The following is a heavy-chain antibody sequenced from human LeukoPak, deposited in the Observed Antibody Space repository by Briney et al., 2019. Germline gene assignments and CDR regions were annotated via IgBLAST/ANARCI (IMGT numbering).Heavy chain of an antibody. Sequence: GGSLRLSCAASGFIFTNYFMSWVRRAPGKGLEWVASIKHDGSEKYYVDSVRGRFTISRDNTMNSLYLQMSSLRAEDTAVYYCATDRGWRTSGYYLYYFEYWGQGTLVTYSS. D-gene: IGHD3-3*01. CDR3: ATDRGWRTSGYYLYYFEY. CDR2: IKHDGSEK. CDR1: GFIFTNYF. J-gene: IGHJ4*02. V-gene: IGHV3-7*01.